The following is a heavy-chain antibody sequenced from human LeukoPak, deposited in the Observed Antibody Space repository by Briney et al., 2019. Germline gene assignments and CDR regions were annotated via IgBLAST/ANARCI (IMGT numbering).Heavy chain of an antibody. CDR1: GFTFSSYE. CDR2: ISSSGSTI. V-gene: IGHV3-48*03. J-gene: IGHJ4*02. D-gene: IGHD3-9*01. Sequence: PGGSLRLSCAASGFTFSSYEMNWVRQAPGKGLEWVSYISSSGSTIYYADSVKGRFTISRDNAKNSLYLQMNSLRAEDTAVYYCARVDFDWLPFDYWGQGTLVTVSS. CDR3: ARVDFDWLPFDY.